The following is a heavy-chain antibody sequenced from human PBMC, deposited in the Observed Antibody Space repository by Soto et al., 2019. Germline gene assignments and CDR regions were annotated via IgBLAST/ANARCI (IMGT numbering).Heavy chain of an antibody. CDR2: VNAGNGNT. CDR1: GYTFTSYA. V-gene: IGHV1-3*01. CDR3: ARDGITGTTTLVYYYYYMDV. Sequence: ASVKVSCKASGYTFTSYAMHWVRQAPGQRLEWMGWVNAGNGNTKYSQKFQGRVTITRDTSASTAYMELSSLRSEDTAVYYCARDGITGTTTLVYYYYYMDVCGKGTSVTVSS. J-gene: IGHJ6*03. D-gene: IGHD1-7*01.